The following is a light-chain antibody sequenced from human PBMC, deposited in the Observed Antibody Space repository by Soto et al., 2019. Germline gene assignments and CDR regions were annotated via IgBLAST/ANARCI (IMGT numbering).Light chain of an antibody. V-gene: IGKV3-11*01. CDR1: QSVSSY. Sequence: EIVLTQSPATLSLSPGERATLSCRASQSVSSYLAWYQQKAGQAPRLLIYDASNRATGIPARFSGSGSGTDFTLTISSLEPEDFAVYFCQHRSNLPLTFGQGTRLEIK. CDR2: DAS. CDR3: QHRSNLPLT. J-gene: IGKJ5*01.